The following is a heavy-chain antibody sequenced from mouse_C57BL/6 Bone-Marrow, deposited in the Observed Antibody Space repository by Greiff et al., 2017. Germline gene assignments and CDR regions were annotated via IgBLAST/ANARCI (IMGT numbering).Heavy chain of an antibody. Sequence: EVNVVESGGDLVKPGGSLKLSCAASGFTFSDYGMHWVRQAPEKGLEWVAYISSGSSTIYYADTVKGRFTISRDNAKNTLFLQMTSLRSEDTAMYYCARHYYDYDEGFAYWGQGTLVTVSA. CDR3: ARHYYDYDEGFAY. V-gene: IGHV5-17*01. CDR1: GFTFSDYG. CDR2: ISSGSSTI. J-gene: IGHJ3*01. D-gene: IGHD2-4*01.